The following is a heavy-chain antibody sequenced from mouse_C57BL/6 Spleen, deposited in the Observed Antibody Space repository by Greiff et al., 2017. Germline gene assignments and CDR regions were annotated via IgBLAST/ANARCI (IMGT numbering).Heavy chain of an antibody. Sequence: QVQLQQSGPELVKPGASVTISCKASGYAFSSSWMNWVKQRPGKGLEWIGRIYPGDGDTNYNGKFKGKATLTADKSSSTAYMQLSSLTSEDSAVYFCARENYGNYEGAMDYWGQGTSVTVSS. CDR3: ARENYGNYEGAMDY. CDR2: IYPGDGDT. CDR1: GYAFSSSW. D-gene: IGHD2-1*01. J-gene: IGHJ4*01. V-gene: IGHV1-82*01.